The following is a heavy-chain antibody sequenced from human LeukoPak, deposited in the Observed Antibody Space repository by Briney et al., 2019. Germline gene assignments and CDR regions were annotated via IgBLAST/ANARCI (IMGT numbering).Heavy chain of an antibody. J-gene: IGHJ4*02. Sequence: GGSLRLSCAASGFTFSSYWMSWLRQAPGKGLEWVANIKQDGSEKYYVDSVKGRFTISRVNAKNSLYLQMNSLRAEDTAVYYCARASTFDDIVVVPAALPDYWGQGTLVTVSS. CDR3: ARASTFDDIVVVPAALPDY. CDR1: GFTFSSYW. CDR2: IKQDGSEK. D-gene: IGHD2-2*01. V-gene: IGHV3-7*01.